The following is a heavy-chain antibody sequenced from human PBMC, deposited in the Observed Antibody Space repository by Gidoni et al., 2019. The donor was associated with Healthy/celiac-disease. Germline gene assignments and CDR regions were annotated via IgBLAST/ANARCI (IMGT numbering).Heavy chain of an antibody. CDR1: GLTFSSYS. V-gene: IGHV3-21*01. CDR3: ARDPDTAMVGGDAFDI. CDR2: ISSSSSYI. Sequence: EVQLVESGGGLVKPGGSLRLSCAASGLTFSSYSMNWVRQAPGKGLEWVSSISSSSSYIYYADSVKGRFTISRDNAKNSLYLQMNSLRAEDTAVYYCARDPDTAMVGGDAFDIWGQGTMVTVSS. D-gene: IGHD5-18*01. J-gene: IGHJ3*02.